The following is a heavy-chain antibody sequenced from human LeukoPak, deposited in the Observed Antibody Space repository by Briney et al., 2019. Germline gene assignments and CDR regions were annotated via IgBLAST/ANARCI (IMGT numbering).Heavy chain of an antibody. D-gene: IGHD6-6*01. CDR2: IIPIFGTA. J-gene: IGHJ4*02. CDR3: ARGYVAARRGYYFDY. V-gene: IGHV1-69*13. CDR1: GGTFSSYA. Sequence: VASVKVSCKASGGTFSSYAISWVRQAPGQGLEWMGGIIPIFGTANYAQKFQGRVTITADESTSTAYMELSSLRSEDTAVYYCARGYVAARRGYYFDYWGQGTLVTVSS.